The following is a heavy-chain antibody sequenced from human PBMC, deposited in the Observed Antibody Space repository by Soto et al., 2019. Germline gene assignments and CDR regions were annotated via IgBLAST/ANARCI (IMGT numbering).Heavy chain of an antibody. V-gene: IGHV1-69*13. CDR2: IIPIIGTA. Sequence: ASVKVSCKASGCTFTSYSISWVRQAPGQGLEWMGGIIPIIGTANYAQKFQGRVTITADESTSTAYMELSSLRSEDTAVYYCARRARAVRESLWYGSRGPGTLVTGSS. CDR3: ARRARAVRESLWYGS. D-gene: IGHD3-10*01. J-gene: IGHJ4*02. CDR1: GCTFTSYS.